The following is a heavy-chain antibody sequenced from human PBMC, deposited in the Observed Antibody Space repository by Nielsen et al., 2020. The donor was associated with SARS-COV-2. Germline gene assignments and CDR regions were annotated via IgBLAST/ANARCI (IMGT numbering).Heavy chain of an antibody. CDR3: AKDGVVRGDALDL. CDR1: GFTFNIHA. J-gene: IGHJ3*01. D-gene: IGHD3-10*01. Sequence: GESLKISCAASGFTFNIHAMAWVRRAPGRGLQWVTGVSASGGSTYYTDSVKGRFSISRDNSKNTLFLQMHSLRVEDTALYYCAKDGVVRGDALDLWGQGTMVTVSS. CDR2: VSASGGST. V-gene: IGHV3-23*01.